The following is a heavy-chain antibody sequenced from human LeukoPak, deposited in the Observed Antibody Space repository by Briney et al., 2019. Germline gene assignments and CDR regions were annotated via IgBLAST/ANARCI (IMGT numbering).Heavy chain of an antibody. Sequence: GASVKVSCKASGGTFSSYAISWVRQAPGQGLEWMGRIIPILGIANYAQKFQGRVTITADKSTSTAYMELSSPRSEDTAVYYCARVSSRWTFDYWGQGTLVTVSS. V-gene: IGHV1-69*04. CDR3: ARVSSRWTFDY. CDR2: IIPILGIA. J-gene: IGHJ4*02. D-gene: IGHD4-23*01. CDR1: GGTFSSYA.